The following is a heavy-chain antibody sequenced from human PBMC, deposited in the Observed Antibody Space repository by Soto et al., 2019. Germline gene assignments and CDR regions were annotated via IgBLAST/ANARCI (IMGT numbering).Heavy chain of an antibody. CDR3: AHSVYFED. J-gene: IGHJ4*02. Sequence: QITLKESGPTLVKPTQTLTLTCTVSGFSLTANGVGVAWIRQPPGQALQWLALIYWDGDRRYSPSLKSRLSISMDTTKNQVVLRMTHLDPVDTATYYCAHSVYFEDWGPGIRVTVPS. CDR2: IYWDGDR. V-gene: IGHV2-5*02. CDR1: GFSLTANGVG.